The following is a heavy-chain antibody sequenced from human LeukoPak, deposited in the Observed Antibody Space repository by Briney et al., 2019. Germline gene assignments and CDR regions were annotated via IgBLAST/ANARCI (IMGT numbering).Heavy chain of an antibody. J-gene: IGHJ6*02. Sequence: ALVKVSCKASGYTFTGYYMHWVRQAPGQGLEWMGWINPNSGGTNCAQKFQGRVTMTRDTSISTAYMELSRLRSDDTAVYYCARVRGVNYYYYYGMDVWGQGTTVTVSS. CDR3: ARVRGVNYYYYYGMDV. D-gene: IGHD3-10*01. CDR2: INPNSGGT. CDR1: GYTFTGYY. V-gene: IGHV1-2*02.